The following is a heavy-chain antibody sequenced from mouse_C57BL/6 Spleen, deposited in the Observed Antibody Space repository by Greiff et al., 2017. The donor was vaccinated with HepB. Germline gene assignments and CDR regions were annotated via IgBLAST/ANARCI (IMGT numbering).Heavy chain of an antibody. CDR2: IDPSDSYT. Sequence: QVQLQQSGAELVMPGASVKLSCKASGYTFTSYWMHWVKQRPGQGLEWIGEIDPSDSYTNYNQKFKGKSTLTVDKSSSTAYMQLSSLTSEDSAVYYCARSHYYGSSRWYFDVWGTGTTVTVSS. CDR3: ARSHYYGSSRWYFDV. V-gene: IGHV1-69*01. J-gene: IGHJ1*03. CDR1: GYTFTSYW. D-gene: IGHD1-1*01.